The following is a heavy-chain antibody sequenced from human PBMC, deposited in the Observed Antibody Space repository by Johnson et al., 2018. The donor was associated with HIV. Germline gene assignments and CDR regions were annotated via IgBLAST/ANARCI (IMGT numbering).Heavy chain of an antibody. J-gene: IGHJ3*02. CDR2: ISYDGSNK. CDR1: GFTFSSYG. CDR3: ASEYSYGSHDAFDI. V-gene: IGHV3-30*03. D-gene: IGHD5-18*01. Sequence: QVQLVESGGGVVQPGRSLRLSCAASGFTFSSYGMHWVRQAPGKGLEWVAVISYDGSNKYYADSVKGRFTISRDNSKNTLYLQMNSLRAEDTALYYCASEYSYGSHDAFDIWGQGTMVTVSS.